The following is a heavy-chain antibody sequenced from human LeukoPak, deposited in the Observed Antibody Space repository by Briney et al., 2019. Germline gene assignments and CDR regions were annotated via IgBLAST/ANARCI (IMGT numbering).Heavy chain of an antibody. J-gene: IGHJ4*02. CDR1: GYTFTAYY. Sequence: ASVKVSCKASGYTFTAYYMHWVRQAPGQGLEWMGWINPNSGGTNYAQKFQGRVTMTRDTSISTAYMELSRLRSDDTAVYYCARDDIVVVPAAMGFDYWGQGTLVTVSS. D-gene: IGHD2-2*01. V-gene: IGHV1-2*02. CDR3: ARDDIVVVPAAMGFDY. CDR2: INPNSGGT.